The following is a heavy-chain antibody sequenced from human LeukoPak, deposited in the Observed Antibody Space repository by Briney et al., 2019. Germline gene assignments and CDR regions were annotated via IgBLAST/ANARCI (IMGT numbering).Heavy chain of an antibody. J-gene: IGHJ4*02. CDR1: GFTVSSNY. D-gene: IGHD1-26*01. Sequence: GGSLRLSCAASGFTVSSNYMSWVRQAPGKGLEWVGRIKSKTDGGTTDYAAPVKGRFTISRDDSKHTLYLQMNSLKTEDTAVYYCRGALGVDYWGQGTLVTVSS. V-gene: IGHV3-15*01. CDR3: RGALGVDY. CDR2: IKSKTDGGTT.